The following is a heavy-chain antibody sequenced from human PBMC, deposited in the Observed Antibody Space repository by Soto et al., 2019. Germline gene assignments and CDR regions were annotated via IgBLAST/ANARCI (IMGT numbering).Heavy chain of an antibody. D-gene: IGHD3-22*01. CDR2: IIPIFGTA. Sequence: ASVKVSCKASGGTFSSYAISWVRQAPGQGLEWMGGIIPIFGTANYAQKFQGRVTIIADESTSTAYMELSSLRSEDTAVYYCARHFYDSSAYYPFDFWGQGTLVTVSS. CDR1: GGTFSSYA. CDR3: ARHFYDSSAYYPFDF. J-gene: IGHJ4*02. V-gene: IGHV1-69*13.